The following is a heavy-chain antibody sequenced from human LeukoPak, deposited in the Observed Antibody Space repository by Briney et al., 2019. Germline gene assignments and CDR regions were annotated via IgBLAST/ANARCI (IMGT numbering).Heavy chain of an antibody. D-gene: IGHD3-10*01. Sequence: GASVKVSCKASGYTFTGYYIHWVRQAPGQGLEWMGWINPNSGSTNYAQKFRGRVTMTRDTSISTAYMELSRLRSDDTAVYYCARDSSRRLRGLIPSLGYWGQETLVTVSS. J-gene: IGHJ4*02. V-gene: IGHV1-2*02. CDR3: ARDSSRRLRGLIPSLGY. CDR1: GYTFTGYY. CDR2: INPNSGST.